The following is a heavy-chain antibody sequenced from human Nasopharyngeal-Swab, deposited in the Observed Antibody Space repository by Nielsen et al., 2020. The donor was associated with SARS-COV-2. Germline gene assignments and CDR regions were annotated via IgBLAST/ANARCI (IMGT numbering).Heavy chain of an antibody. J-gene: IGHJ4*02. V-gene: IGHV3-43*02. Sequence: GESLKISCAASGFTFDDYAMHWVRQAPGKGLEWVSLISGDGGSTYYADSVKGRFTISRDNSKNSLYLQMNSLRAEDTAVYYCARSAAFKRRSSGWYYFDYWGQGTLVTVSS. D-gene: IGHD6-19*01. CDR3: ARSAAFKRRSSGWYYFDY. CDR2: ISGDGGST. CDR1: GFTFDDYA.